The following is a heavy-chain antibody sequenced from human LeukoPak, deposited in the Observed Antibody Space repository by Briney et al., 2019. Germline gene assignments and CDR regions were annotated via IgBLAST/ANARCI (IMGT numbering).Heavy chain of an antibody. V-gene: IGHV3-23*01. J-gene: IGHJ4*02. CDR3: AKGEYYDSSGQPLDY. D-gene: IGHD3-22*01. CDR2: ISGSGGST. CDR1: GFTFSSYA. Sequence: GGSLRLSCAASGFTFSSYAMSWVRQAPGKGLEWVSAISGSGGSTYYADSVKGRFTISRDNSKNTLYLQMNSLRAEDTAVYCCAKGEYYDSSGQPLDYWGQGTLVTVSS.